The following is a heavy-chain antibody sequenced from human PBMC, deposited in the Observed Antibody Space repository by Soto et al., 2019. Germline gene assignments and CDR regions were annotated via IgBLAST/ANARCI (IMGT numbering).Heavy chain of an antibody. J-gene: IGHJ6*02. Sequence: SETLSLTCAVYGGSFSGFYWSWIRQPPGKGLEWIGEINHSGSTNYNPSLKSRVTISVDTSKNQFSLKLSSVTAADTAVYNCARGAAAAADGMDVWGQGTTVTSP. D-gene: IGHD6-13*01. CDR1: GGSFSGFY. V-gene: IGHV4-34*01. CDR3: ARGAAAAADGMDV. CDR2: INHSGST.